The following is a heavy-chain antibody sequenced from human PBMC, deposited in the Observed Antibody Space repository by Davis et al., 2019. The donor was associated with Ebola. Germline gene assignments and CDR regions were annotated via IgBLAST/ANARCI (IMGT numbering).Heavy chain of an antibody. CDR3: ARDRYSDGSGYFFEQSH. V-gene: IGHV1-69*13. D-gene: IGHD3-22*01. Sequence: SVKVSCKASGSTFSSYAISWVRQAPGQGLDWMGGIIPVSGVPKYAQDFQGRVTITADESTSTAYMELSSLRSEDTAMYYCARDRYSDGSGYFFEQSHWGQGTLVTVSS. CDR1: GSTFSSYA. J-gene: IGHJ4*02. CDR2: IIPVSGVP.